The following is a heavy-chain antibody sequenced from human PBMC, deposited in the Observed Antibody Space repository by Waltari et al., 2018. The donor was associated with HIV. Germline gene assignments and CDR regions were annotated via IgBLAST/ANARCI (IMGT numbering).Heavy chain of an antibody. D-gene: IGHD3-10*01. Sequence: EEQLVEYGGDVVKPGGCLHLSCLASVFAFSDRWTNWVRQTPGKGLEWVGRIRSKAEGGATEYAAVVKGRFTISRDDSNTTLFLQMNSLKVEDTGVYYCTTEEVYGSGTYLDYWGQGTRVTVS. CDR1: VFAFSDRW. CDR3: TTEEVYGSGTYLDY. CDR2: IRSKAEGGAT. V-gene: IGHV3-15*01. J-gene: IGHJ4*02.